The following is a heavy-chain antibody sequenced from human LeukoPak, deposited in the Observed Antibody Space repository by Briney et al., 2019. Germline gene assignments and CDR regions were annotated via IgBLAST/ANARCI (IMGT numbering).Heavy chain of an antibody. D-gene: IGHD2-15*01. CDR2: INHSGST. Sequence: SETLSLTCAVYGGSFSGYYWSWVRQPPGKGLEWIGEINHSGSTNYNPSLKRRVTISVDTSKHQFSLKLSSVTAADTAVYYCARAFPYCRGGSCYSYYFDYWGQGTLVTVSS. J-gene: IGHJ4*02. CDR3: ARAFPYCRGGSCYSYYFDY. CDR1: GGSFSGYY. V-gene: IGHV4-34*01.